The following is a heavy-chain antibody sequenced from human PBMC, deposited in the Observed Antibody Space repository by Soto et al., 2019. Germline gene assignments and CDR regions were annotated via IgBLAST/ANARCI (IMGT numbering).Heavy chain of an antibody. V-gene: IGHV4-59*01. CDR1: GGSISSYY. Sequence: GSLRLSCTVSGGSISSYYWSWIRQPPGKGLEWIGYIYYSGSTNYNPSLKSRVTISVDTSKNQFSLKLSSVTAADTAVYYCARDGAVRFPVSGMDVWGQGTTVTVSS. CDR3: ARDGAVRFPVSGMDV. J-gene: IGHJ6*02. D-gene: IGHD3-3*01. CDR2: IYYSGST.